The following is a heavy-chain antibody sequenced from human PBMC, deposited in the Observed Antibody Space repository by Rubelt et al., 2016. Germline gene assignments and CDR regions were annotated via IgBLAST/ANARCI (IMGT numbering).Heavy chain of an antibody. V-gene: IGHV4-34*11. D-gene: IGHD3-22*01. J-gene: IGHJ1*01. Sequence: QVQLQQRGAGLLKPSETLSLTCAVYGGSFSGYYWSWIRQPPGKGLEWIGYVYYSGSTNYNPSLKSRVTISGDTSTNQFSLKLSSVTAADTAVYYCAYSSGYYDEYFQHWGQGTLVTVSS. CDR2: VYYSGST. CDR3: AYSSGYYDEYFQH. CDR1: GGSFSGYY.